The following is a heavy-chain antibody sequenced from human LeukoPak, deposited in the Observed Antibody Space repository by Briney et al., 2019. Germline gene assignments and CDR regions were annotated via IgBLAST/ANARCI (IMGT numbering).Heavy chain of an antibody. V-gene: IGHV4-4*07. CDR2: IYDSGKT. CDR3: ATNYSAVSAFDS. D-gene: IGHD6-19*01. Sequence: SGTLSLICTVSGGSINNYCWNWIRQPAGKGLEGIGHIYDSGKTKYNPSLKTRVTISVDTSKNHFCLTRLSITAPDTAVYYCATNYSAVSAFDSWGRGTRVTVSS. J-gene: IGHJ4*01. CDR1: GGSINNYC.